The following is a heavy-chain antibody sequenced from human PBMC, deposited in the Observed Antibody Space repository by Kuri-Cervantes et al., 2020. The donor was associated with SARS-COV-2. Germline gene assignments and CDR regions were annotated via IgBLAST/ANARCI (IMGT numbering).Heavy chain of an antibody. J-gene: IGHJ4*02. CDR3: ARMYYDFWSGYYKYYFDY. CDR1: GGSISSGDYY. D-gene: IGHD3-3*01. CDR2: IYYSGST. Sequence: LRLSCTVSGGSISSGDYYWSWIRQPPGKGLEWIGYIYYSGSTYYNPSLKSRVTISVDTFKNQFSLKLSSVTAADTAVYYCARMYYDFWSGYYKYYFDYWGQGTLVTVSS. V-gene: IGHV4-30-4*08.